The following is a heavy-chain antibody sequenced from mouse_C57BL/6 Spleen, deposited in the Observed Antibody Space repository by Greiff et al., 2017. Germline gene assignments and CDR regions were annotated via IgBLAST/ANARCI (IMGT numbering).Heavy chain of an antibody. Sequence: VQLLQSGPGLVKPGASVKISCTASGYSFTSYSMTWVQQTPEKSLEWIGTINPSTGGTTYNQKFKAKATLTVDKSSSTAYMQLKSLTSEDSAVYYCARAANWDGRFAYWGQGTLVTVSA. CDR3: ARAANWDGRFAY. J-gene: IGHJ3*01. D-gene: IGHD4-1*01. CDR2: INPSTGGT. V-gene: IGHV1-42*01. CDR1: GYSFTSYS.